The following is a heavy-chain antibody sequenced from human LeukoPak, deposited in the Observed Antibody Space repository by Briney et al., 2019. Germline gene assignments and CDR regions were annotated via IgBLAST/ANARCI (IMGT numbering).Heavy chain of an antibody. CDR3: ARGSGRYVVQHCDY. V-gene: IGHV1-18*01. J-gene: IGHJ4*02. D-gene: IGHD6-6*01. CDR1: GYTFTSYG. CDR2: ISAYNGNT. Sequence: RRASVKVSCTASGYTFTSYGFSWVRQAPGPGLELMGWISAYNGNTNYAQKLQGRVTMTTDTSTSTAYMELRSLRSDDTAVYYCARGSGRYVVQHCDYWGQGTLVTVSS.